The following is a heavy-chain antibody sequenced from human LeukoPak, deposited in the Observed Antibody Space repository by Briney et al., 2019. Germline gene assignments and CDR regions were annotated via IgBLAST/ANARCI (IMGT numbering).Heavy chain of an antibody. J-gene: IGHJ4*02. D-gene: IGHD5-12*01. V-gene: IGHV4-59*01. CDR1: GGSISSYY. CDR2: IYYSGST. CDR3: ARSSGYGGYDFVLD. Sequence: SETLSLTCTVSGGSISSYYWSWIRQPPGKGLEWIGYIYYSGSTNYNPSLKSRVTISVDTSKNQFSLKLSSVTAADTAVYYCARSSGYGGYDFVLDWGQGTLVTVSS.